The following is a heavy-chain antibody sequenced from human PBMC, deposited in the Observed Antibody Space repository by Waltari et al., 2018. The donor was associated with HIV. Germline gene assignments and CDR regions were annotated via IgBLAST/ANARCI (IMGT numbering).Heavy chain of an antibody. V-gene: IGHV4-38-2*01. CDR1: HFSISSGHY. D-gene: IGHD6-13*01. Sequence: QVQLQESGPGLVKPSDTLSLTCAVSHFSISSGHYWGWIRQSPGKGLAWIGSVFHSGSTFYTASFRSRVSSAVDTSKNQFSLKLTSVTAADTAVYYCARQPAPDSTWFQIYFDYWGQGTVVTVSS. J-gene: IGHJ4*02. CDR2: VFHSGST. CDR3: ARQPAPDSTWFQIYFDY.